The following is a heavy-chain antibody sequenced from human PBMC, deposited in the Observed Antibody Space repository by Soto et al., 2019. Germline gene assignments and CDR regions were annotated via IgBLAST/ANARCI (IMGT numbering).Heavy chain of an antibody. V-gene: IGHV1-24*01. Sequence: QVQLVQSGAEVKKPGASVKVSCKVSGYTLTELSMHWVRQAPGKGLEWMGGFDPEDGETIYAQKFQGRVTMTEDTSTDTAYMELSSLSAEDMAVEYCAKDLRGIVVGPSGGPSWGQGTLVTVSS. J-gene: IGHJ5*02. CDR2: FDPEDGET. D-gene: IGHD2-15*01. CDR1: GYTLTELS. CDR3: AKDLRGIVVGPSGGPS.